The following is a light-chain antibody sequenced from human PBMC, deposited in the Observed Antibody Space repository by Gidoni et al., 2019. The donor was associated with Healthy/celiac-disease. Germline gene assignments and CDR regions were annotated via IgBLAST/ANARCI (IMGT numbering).Light chain of an antibody. J-gene: IGKJ4*01. CDR2: AAS. CDR1: QSVSSN. Sequence: EIVMTQSPATLSVSPGERATLSCRASQSVSSNLACYQQTPGQAPRLLIYAASSRATGLPARFSGSGCGTEFILTISSLQSEDLAVYYCQQYNNWAPLTFGGGTKVEIK. V-gene: IGKV3-15*01. CDR3: QQYNNWAPLT.